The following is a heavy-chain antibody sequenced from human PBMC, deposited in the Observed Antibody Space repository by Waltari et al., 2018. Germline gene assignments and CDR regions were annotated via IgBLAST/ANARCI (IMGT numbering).Heavy chain of an antibody. D-gene: IGHD5-12*01. J-gene: IGHJ4*02. V-gene: IGHV3-53*04. CDR2: IYSCGST. Sequence: EVQLVESGGGLVQPGGSLRLSCAASGFTVSSNYMSWVRQAPGKGLEWVSVIYSCGSTYYADSVKGRVTISRHNSKNTLYLQMNSLRAEDTAVYYCARGDVEMATTDYWGQGTLVTVSS. CDR3: ARGDVEMATTDY. CDR1: GFTVSSNY.